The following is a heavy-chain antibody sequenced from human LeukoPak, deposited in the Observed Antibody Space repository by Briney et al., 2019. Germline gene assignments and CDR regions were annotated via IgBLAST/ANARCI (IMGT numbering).Heavy chain of an antibody. J-gene: IGHJ6*02. Sequence: GGSLRLSCAASGFTFSSYGMHWVRQAPGKGLEWVAVISYDGSNKYYADSVKGRFTISRDNSKNTLYLQMNSLRAEDTAVYYCGYYVYGMDVWGQGTTVTVS. CDR1: GFTFSSYG. CDR2: ISYDGSNK. CDR3: GYYVYGMDV. V-gene: IGHV3-30*03. D-gene: IGHD3-16*01.